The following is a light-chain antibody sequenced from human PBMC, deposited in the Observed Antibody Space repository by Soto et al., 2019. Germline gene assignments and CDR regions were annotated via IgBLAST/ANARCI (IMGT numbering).Light chain of an antibody. V-gene: IGKV1-5*01. J-gene: IGKJ1*01. CDR3: QHYNSYSQP. CDR1: QSISSW. CDR2: DAS. Sequence: DIQMSQSPSTLSASVGDRVTITCRASQSISSWLAWYQQKPGKAPKLLIYDASSLESGVPSRFSGSGSGTELTLTISSLQPDDFAPYYCQHYNSYSQPFGQGTKADVK.